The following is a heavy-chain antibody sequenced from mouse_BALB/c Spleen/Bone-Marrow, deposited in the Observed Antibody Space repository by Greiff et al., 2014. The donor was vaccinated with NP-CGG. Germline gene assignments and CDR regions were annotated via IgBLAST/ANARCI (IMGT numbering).Heavy chain of an antibody. V-gene: IGHV14-4*02. CDR2: IDPKNGDT. J-gene: IGHJ2*01. Sequence: DVQLQESGAELVRSGASVKLSCTASGFNIKDYYMHWVKQRPEQGLEWIGWIDPKNGDTEYAPKFQGKATMTADTSSNTAYLQLSSLTSEDTAVYYCNARGDYDFDYFDYWGQGTTLTVSS. D-gene: IGHD2-4*01. CDR3: NARGDYDFDYFDY. CDR1: GFNIKDYY.